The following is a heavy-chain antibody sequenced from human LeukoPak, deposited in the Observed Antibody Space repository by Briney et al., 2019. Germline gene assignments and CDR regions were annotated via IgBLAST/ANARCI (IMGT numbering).Heavy chain of an antibody. D-gene: IGHD3-22*01. Sequence: PSETLSLTCTVSGDSISSNYWSWIRQPPGKGLEWIGYIYNSGSTKYNPSLKSRVTISVDTSKNLFSLKLTSVTAADTAVYYCARHAASGLYYDTNWGQGTLVTVSS. J-gene: IGHJ4*02. CDR3: ARHAASGLYYDTN. CDR1: GDSISSNY. CDR2: IYNSGST. V-gene: IGHV4-59*01.